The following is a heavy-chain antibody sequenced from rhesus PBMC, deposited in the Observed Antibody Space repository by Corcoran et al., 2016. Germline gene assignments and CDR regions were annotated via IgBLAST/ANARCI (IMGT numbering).Heavy chain of an antibody. CDR3: AKEGAAGYWYFDL. CDR2: ISNGGGST. Sequence: EVQLVESGGGLVQPGGSLRLSCAASGFTFSAYGMSWVRQAPGKGLEWVSYISNGGGSTYSAESVTGRFTISRDNSKNTLSLQMNSLRLEDTAVYYCAKEGAAGYWYFDLWGPGTPITISS. J-gene: IGHJ2*01. CDR1: GFTFSAYG. D-gene: IGHD6-13*01. V-gene: IGHV3S5*01.